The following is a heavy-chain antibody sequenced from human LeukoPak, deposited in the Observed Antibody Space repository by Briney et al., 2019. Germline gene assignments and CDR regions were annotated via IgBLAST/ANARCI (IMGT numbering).Heavy chain of an antibody. V-gene: IGHV3-30*02. CDR1: GFTFGSYG. CDR3: AKAGGTTIFGVVIKDY. D-gene: IGHD3-3*01. CDR2: IRYDGSNK. Sequence: PGGSLRLSCAASGFTFGSYGMHWVRQAPGKGLEWVAFIRYDGSNKYYADSVKGRFTISRDSSKNTLYLQMNSLRAEDTAVYYCAKAGGTTIFGVVIKDYWGQGTLVTVSS. J-gene: IGHJ4*02.